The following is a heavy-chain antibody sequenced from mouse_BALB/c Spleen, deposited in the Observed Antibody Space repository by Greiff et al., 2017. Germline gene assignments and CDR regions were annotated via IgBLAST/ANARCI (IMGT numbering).Heavy chain of an antibody. J-gene: IGHJ1*01. Sequence: QVQLQQPGAELVKPGASVKLSCKASGYTFTSYYMYWVKQRPGQGLEWIGNIYPSDSYTNYNQKFKDKATLTVEKSSSTAYMQLSRPTSEDSAVYYCTSDPRYFDVWGAGTTVTVSS. CDR3: TSDPRYFDV. CDR1: GYTFTSYY. V-gene: IGHV1-69*02. CDR2: IYPSDSYT.